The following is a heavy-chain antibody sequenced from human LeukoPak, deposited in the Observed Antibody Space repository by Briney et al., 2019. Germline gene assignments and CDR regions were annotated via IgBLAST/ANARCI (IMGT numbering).Heavy chain of an antibody. CDR1: GFIFGHHG. D-gene: IGHD4-11*01. CDR3: ARDAQRGFDYSNSLKY. V-gene: IGHV3-33*01. J-gene: IGHJ4*01. Sequence: GGSLRLSCAASGFIFGHHGMHWVRQAPGQGLEWVAVIWSDGTNRFYADSVKGRFTISRDNSQNTVFLQMDSLRVKDTAIYYCARDAQRGFDYSNSLKYWGHGTLVTVSS. CDR2: IWSDGTNR.